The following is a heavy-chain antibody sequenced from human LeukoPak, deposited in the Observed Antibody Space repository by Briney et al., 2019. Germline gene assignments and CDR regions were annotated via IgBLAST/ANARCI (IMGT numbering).Heavy chain of an antibody. CDR1: GFTFSSYE. D-gene: IGHD2-2*01. CDR2: ISSSGSTI. V-gene: IGHV3-48*03. Sequence: GGSLRLSCAASGFTFSSYEMNWVRQAPGKGLEWVSYISSSGSTIYYADSVKGRFTIPRDNAKNSQYLQMNSLRAEDTAVYYCARWRVVPAATYFDYWGQGTLVTVSS. J-gene: IGHJ4*02. CDR3: ARWRVVPAATYFDY.